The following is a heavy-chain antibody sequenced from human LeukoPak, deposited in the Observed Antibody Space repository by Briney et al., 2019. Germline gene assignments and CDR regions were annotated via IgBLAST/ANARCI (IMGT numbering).Heavy chain of an antibody. Sequence: SQTLSLTCTVSGGSISSGGYYWSWIRQHPGTGLEWIGYIYYSGSTYYNPSLKSRVTISVDTSKNQFSLKLSSVTAADTAVYYCARSEWSYSSSLGGESAFDIWGQGTMVTVSS. CDR1: GGSISSGGYY. J-gene: IGHJ3*02. CDR2: IYYSGST. V-gene: IGHV4-31*03. D-gene: IGHD6-13*01. CDR3: ARSEWSYSSSLGGESAFDI.